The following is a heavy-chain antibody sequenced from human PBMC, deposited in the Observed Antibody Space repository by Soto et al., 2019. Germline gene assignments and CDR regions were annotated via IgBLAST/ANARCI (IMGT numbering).Heavy chain of an antibody. V-gene: IGHV3-30-3*01. D-gene: IGHD4-17*01. CDR2: ISYDGSNK. CDR1: GFTFSSYA. CDR3: AREGPDYDWHY. Sequence: QVQLVESGGGVVQPGRSLRLSCAASGFTFSSYAMHWVRQAPGKGLEWVAVISYDGSNKYYADSVKGRFTISRDNSKNTLYLQMNSLRAEDTAVYYCAREGPDYDWHYWGQGTLVTVSS. J-gene: IGHJ4*02.